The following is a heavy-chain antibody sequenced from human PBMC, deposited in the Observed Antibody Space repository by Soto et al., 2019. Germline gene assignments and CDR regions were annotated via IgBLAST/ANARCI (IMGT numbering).Heavy chain of an antibody. V-gene: IGHV4-59*01. CDR2: IYYSGST. D-gene: IGHD2-2*01. J-gene: IGHJ4*02. Sequence: SETLSLTCTVSGGSISSYYWSWIRQPPGKGLEWIGYIYYSGSTNYNPSLKSRVTISVDTSKNQFSLKLSSVTAADTAVYYCAGSYKEYQLLFCECWGQGTLVTVSS. CDR1: GGSISSYY. CDR3: AGSYKEYQLLFCEC.